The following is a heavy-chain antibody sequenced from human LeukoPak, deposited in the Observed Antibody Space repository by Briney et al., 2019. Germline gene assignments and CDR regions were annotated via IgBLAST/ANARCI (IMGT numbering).Heavy chain of an antibody. CDR3: ARHQFVEYYYDSSGSYDY. Sequence: ASVKVSCKASGYPFTSYDINWVRQATGQGLEWMGWISAYNGNTNYAQKLQGRVTMTTDTSTSTAYMELRSLRSDDTAVYYCARHQFVEYYYDSSGSYDYWGQGTLVTVSS. V-gene: IGHV1-18*01. CDR1: GYPFTSYD. CDR2: ISAYNGNT. J-gene: IGHJ4*02. D-gene: IGHD3-22*01.